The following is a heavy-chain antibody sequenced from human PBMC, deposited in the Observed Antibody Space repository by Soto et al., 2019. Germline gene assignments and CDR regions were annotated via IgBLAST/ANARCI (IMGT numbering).Heavy chain of an antibody. CDR2: IKQDGSEK. CDR1: GFTFSSYW. D-gene: IGHD3-16*01. V-gene: IGHV3-7*01. J-gene: IGHJ6*03. CDR3: GREATRGYYDYIWGSPRFLYQTDYYYYYMDV. Sequence: GGSLRLSCAASGFTFSSYWMSWVRQAPGKGLEWVANIKQDGSEKYYVDSVKGRLTISRDNAKNSLYLQMNSLRAEDTVMYYCGREATRGYYDYIWGSPRFLYQTDYYYYYMDVWGKGTTVTVSS.